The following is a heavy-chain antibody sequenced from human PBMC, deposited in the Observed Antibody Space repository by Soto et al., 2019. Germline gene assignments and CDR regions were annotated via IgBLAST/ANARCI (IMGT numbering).Heavy chain of an antibody. CDR2: IYYSGST. D-gene: IGHD1-26*01. Sequence: QVQLQESGPGLVKPSQTLSLTCTVSGGSISRGGYYWSWIRQHPGKCLEWIGYIYYSGSTYYNPSLKSRVTISVDTSKNQFSLKLSSVTAADTAVYYCAGIYSGSRGGTLRYWGQGTLVTVSS. V-gene: IGHV4-31*03. CDR3: AGIYSGSRGGTLRY. J-gene: IGHJ4*02. CDR1: GGSISRGGYY.